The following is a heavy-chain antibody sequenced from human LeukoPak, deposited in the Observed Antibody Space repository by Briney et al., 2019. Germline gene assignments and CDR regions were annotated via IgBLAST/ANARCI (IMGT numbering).Heavy chain of an antibody. J-gene: IGHJ6*03. CDR1: GGTFSSYA. CDR2: IIPIFGTA. Sequence: SVNFSCTASGGTFSSYAMSWVRQAPGQGLEWVGGIIPIFGTANYAQRFKGRVTITTDESTSTAYLELSSLRSEDTAVYYCARDSSPAAAMAGMDVWGKGTTVTVSS. D-gene: IGHD2-2*01. CDR3: ARDSSPAAAMAGMDV. V-gene: IGHV1-69*05.